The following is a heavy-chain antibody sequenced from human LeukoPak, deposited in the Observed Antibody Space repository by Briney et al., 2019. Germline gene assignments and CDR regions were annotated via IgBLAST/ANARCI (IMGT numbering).Heavy chain of an antibody. V-gene: IGHV3-21*01. CDR2: ISSSSSYI. CDR3: ALEAYTYGLDWFDP. CDR1: GFTFSSYS. J-gene: IGHJ5*02. D-gene: IGHD5-18*01. Sequence: SGGSLRLSCAASGFTFSSYSMNWVRQAPGKGLKWFSSISSSSSYIYYADSVKGRFTISRDNAKNSLYLQMNSLRVEDTSVYYCALEAYTYGLDWFDPWGQGTRVIVSS.